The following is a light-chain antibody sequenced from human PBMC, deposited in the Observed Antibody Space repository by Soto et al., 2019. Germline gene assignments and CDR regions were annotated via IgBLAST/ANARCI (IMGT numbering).Light chain of an antibody. J-gene: IGKJ5*01. CDR3: QQYGSSPRT. Sequence: EIVLTQSPGTLSLSPGERATLSCRASQSVSSSYLGWYQQKLGQAPRLLIFGASNRATGIPDRFSGSGSGTDFTLTISRLEPEDFAVYYCQQYGSSPRTFGQGTRLEI. CDR1: QSVSSSY. V-gene: IGKV3-20*01. CDR2: GAS.